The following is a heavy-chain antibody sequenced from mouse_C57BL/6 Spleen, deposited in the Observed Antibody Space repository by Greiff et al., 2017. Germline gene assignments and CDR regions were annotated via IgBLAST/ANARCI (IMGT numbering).Heavy chain of an antibody. CDR2: IDPETGGT. V-gene: IGHV1-15*01. D-gene: IGHD1-1*01. J-gene: IGHJ1*03. CDR1: GYTFTDYE. Sequence: QVQLQQSGAELVRPGASVTLSCKASGYTFTDYEMHWVKQTPVHGLEWIGAIDPETGGTAYNQKFKGKAILTADKSSSTAYMELRSLTSEDSAVYYCTRSGITTVVARYIDVWSTGTTVTVSS. CDR3: TRSGITTVVARYIDV.